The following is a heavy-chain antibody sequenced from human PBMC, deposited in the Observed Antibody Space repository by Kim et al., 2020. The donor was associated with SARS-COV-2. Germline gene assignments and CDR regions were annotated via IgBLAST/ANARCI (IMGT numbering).Heavy chain of an antibody. CDR1: GGSISSSSYY. CDR3: ARDSVGFLEFFIPN. D-gene: IGHD3-16*01. J-gene: IGHJ4*02. V-gene: IGHV4-39*07. Sequence: SETLSLTCTVSGGSISSSSYYWGWIRQPPGKGLEWIGSIYYSGSTYYNPSLKSRVTISVDTSKNQFSLKLSSVTAADTAVYYCARDSVGFLEFFIPNWGQGTLVTVSS. CDR2: IYYSGST.